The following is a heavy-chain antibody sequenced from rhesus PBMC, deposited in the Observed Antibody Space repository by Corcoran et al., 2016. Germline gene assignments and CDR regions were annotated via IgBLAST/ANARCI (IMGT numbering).Heavy chain of an antibody. CDR3: ARYTMTAMDY. V-gene: IGHV4-147*01. D-gene: IGHD2-27*01. CDR2: ILGGSGST. Sequence: QVQLQESGPGLVKPSETLSLTCAGSGGSINMNYWSWLRQSPGKGREWFAHILGGSGSTSHHPSLKSRVTISTDTSKNHFSLKLTSVTAADTALYYCARYTMTAMDYWGQGVLVIVSS. CDR1: GGSINMNY. J-gene: IGHJ4*01.